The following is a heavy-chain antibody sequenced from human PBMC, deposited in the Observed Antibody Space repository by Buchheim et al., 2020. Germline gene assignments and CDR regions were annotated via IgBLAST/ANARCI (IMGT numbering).Heavy chain of an antibody. CDR1: GFTFSSYA. J-gene: IGHJ4*02. D-gene: IGHD2-15*01. CDR2: ISYDGSNK. V-gene: IGHV3-30*04. CDR3: ARDTRGYCSGGSCYGFGY. Sequence: QVQLVESGGGVVQPGRSLRLSCAASGFTFSSYAMHWVRQAPGKGLEWVAVISYDGSNKYYADSVKGRFTISRDNSKNTLYLQMNSLRAEDTAVYYCARDTRGYCSGGSCYGFGYWGQGTL.